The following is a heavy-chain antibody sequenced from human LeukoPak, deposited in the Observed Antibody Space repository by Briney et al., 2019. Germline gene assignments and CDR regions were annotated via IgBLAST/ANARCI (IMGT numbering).Heavy chain of an antibody. Sequence: RASVKVSCKASGNTFTGYYIHWVRQAPGQGLEWMGWINPNSGGTNYAQKFQGRVTLTRDTSIRTAYMELSRLTSDDTAVYYCARGGIWFGELWDWYFDLWGRGTLVTVSS. V-gene: IGHV1-2*02. CDR1: GNTFTGYY. D-gene: IGHD3-10*01. CDR2: INPNSGGT. CDR3: ARGGIWFGELWDWYFDL. J-gene: IGHJ2*01.